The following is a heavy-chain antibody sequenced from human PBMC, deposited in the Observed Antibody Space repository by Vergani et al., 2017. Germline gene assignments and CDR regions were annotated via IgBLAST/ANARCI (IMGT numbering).Heavy chain of an antibody. CDR3: ARGGSSSGGVDY. V-gene: IGHV4-31*03. CDR1: GGSISSGSYY. D-gene: IGHD6-6*01. CDR2: IYYSGST. Sequence: QVQLQESGPGLVKPSQTLSLTCTVSGGSISSGSYYWSWIRQHPGKGLEWIGYIYYSGSTYYNPSLKSRVTISVDTSKNQFSLKLSSVTAADTAVYYCARGGSSSGGVDYWGQGTLVTVSS. J-gene: IGHJ4*02.